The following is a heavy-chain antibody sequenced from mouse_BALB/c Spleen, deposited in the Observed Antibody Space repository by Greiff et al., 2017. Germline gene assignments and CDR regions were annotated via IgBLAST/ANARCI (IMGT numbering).Heavy chain of an antibody. J-gene: IGHJ3*01. CDR3: ARGSYYGNPFAY. CDR2: ISSGSSTI. Sequence: LVESGGGLVQPGGSRKLSCAASGFTFSSFGMHWVRQAPEKGLEWVAYISSGSSTIYYADTVKGRFTISRDNPKNTLFLQMTSLRSEDTAMYYCARGSYYGNPFAYWGQGTLVTVSA. CDR1: GFTFSSFG. D-gene: IGHD2-10*01. V-gene: IGHV5-17*02.